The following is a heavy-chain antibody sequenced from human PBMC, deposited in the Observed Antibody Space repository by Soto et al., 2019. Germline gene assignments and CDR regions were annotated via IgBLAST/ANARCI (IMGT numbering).Heavy chain of an antibody. D-gene: IGHD3-3*01. Sequence: PSETLSLTCAVYGGSFSGYYWSWIRQPPGKGLEWIGEIHHSGSTNYNPSLKSRVTISVDTSKNQFSLKLSSVTAADTAVYYCASLLDFWSGYYYWGQGTLVTVSS. CDR3: ASLLDFWSGYYY. V-gene: IGHV4-34*01. CDR2: IHHSGST. J-gene: IGHJ4*02. CDR1: GGSFSGYY.